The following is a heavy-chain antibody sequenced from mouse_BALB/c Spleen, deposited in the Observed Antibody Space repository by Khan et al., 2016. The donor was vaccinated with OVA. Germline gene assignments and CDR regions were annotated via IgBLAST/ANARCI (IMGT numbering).Heavy chain of an antibody. D-gene: IGHD1-1*02. CDR2: INPTTAYT. CDR3: ERRGLNGLFAY. Sequence: QVQLKESGAELAKPGASVRMSCTASGYTFTTYWIHWIKQRPGQGLEWIGYINPTTAYTEYNKNFKDKDTLTADESSSTAYMQLNSLTSADSAVYYGERRGLNGLFAYWGKGTLDTVSA. J-gene: IGHJ3*01. CDR1: GYTFTTYW. V-gene: IGHV1-7*01.